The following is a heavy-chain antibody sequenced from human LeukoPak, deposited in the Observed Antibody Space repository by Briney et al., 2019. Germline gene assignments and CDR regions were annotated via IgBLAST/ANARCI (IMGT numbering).Heavy chain of an antibody. CDR1: GFTFSSYS. CDR2: IRSRPPTI. J-gene: IGHJ4*02. D-gene: IGHD7-27*01. V-gene: IGHV3-48*01. Sequence: GGSLRLSCAASGFTFSSYSMNWVPHAPGKGREWVSYIRSRPPTIYYADSVKGRFTISRDHAKNSLYLQINSLRAEDTAIYYCVRDHHWGFDSWGQGTQVTVSS. CDR3: VRDHHWGFDS.